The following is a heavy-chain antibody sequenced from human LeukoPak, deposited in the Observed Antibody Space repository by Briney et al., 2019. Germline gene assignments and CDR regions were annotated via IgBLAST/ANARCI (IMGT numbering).Heavy chain of an antibody. V-gene: IGHV1-69*04. Sequence: ASVKVSCKASGGTFSSYAISWVRQAPGQGLEWMGRIIPILGIANYAQKFQGRVTITADKSTSTAHMELSSLRSEDTAVYYCARGAYSSSWYWFDPWGQGTLVTVSS. CDR2: IIPILGIA. CDR3: ARGAYSSSWYWFDP. CDR1: GGTFSSYA. D-gene: IGHD6-13*01. J-gene: IGHJ5*02.